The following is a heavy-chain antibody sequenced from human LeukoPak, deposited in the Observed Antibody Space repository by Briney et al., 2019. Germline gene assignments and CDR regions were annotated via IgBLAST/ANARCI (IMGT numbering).Heavy chain of an antibody. D-gene: IGHD3-3*01. CDR2: IYTSGST. CDR3: ARELNDFWGGSNAFDI. CDR1: GGSISSYY. V-gene: IGHV4-4*07. Sequence: PSETLSLTCTVSGGSISSYYWSWIRQPAGKGLEWIGRIYTSGSTNYNPSLKSRVTMSVDTSKNQFSLKLSSVTAADTAVYYCARELNDFWGGSNAFDIWGQGTMVTVSS. J-gene: IGHJ3*02.